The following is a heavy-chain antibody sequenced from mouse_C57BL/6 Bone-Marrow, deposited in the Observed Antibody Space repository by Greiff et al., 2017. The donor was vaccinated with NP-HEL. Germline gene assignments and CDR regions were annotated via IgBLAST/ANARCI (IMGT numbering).Heavy chain of an antibody. V-gene: IGHV2-5*01. CDR1: GFSLTSYG. CDR3: AKTWHGYYYAMDY. Sequence: VQLQQSGPGLVQPSQSLSITCTVSGFSLTSYGVHWVRQSPGKGLEWLGVIWRGGSTDYNAAFMSRLSITKDNSKSQVFFKMNSLQADDTAIYYCAKTWHGYYYAMDYWGQGTSVTVSS. J-gene: IGHJ4*01. CDR2: IWRGGST. D-gene: IGHD2-2*01.